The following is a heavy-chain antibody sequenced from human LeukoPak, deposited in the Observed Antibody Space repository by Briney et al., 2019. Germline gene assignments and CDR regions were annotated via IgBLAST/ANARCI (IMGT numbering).Heavy chain of an antibody. CDR3: ARGERGSPPWRVDAFDI. CDR2: IIPIFGTA. CDR1: GGTFSSYA. D-gene: IGHD3-16*01. J-gene: IGHJ3*02. Sequence: SVKVSCKASGGTFSSYAISWVRQAPGQGLEWMGGIIPIFGTANYAQKFQGRVTITADESTSTAYMELSSLRSEDTAVYYCARGERGSPPWRVDAFDIWGQGTMVTVSS. V-gene: IGHV1-69*13.